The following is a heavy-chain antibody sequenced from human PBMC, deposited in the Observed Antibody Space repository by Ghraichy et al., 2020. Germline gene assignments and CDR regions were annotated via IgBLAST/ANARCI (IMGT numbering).Heavy chain of an antibody. V-gene: IGHV3-30*18. CDR1: GFTFSSYG. CDR3: AKCSRPGYYYFMDV. Sequence: GGSLRLSCAASGFTFSSYGMHWVRQAPGKGLEWVAVISYDGSNKYYADSVKGRFTISRDNSKNTLYLQMNSLTAEDTAVYYCAKCSRPGYYYFMDVWGKGTTVTVSS. D-gene: IGHD3-10*02. CDR2: ISYDGSNK. J-gene: IGHJ6*03.